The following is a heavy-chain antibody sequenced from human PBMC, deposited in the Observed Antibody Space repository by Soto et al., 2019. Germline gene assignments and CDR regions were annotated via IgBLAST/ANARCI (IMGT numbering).Heavy chain of an antibody. Sequence: EVQLLESGGDLVQPGGSLRLSCAASGFTFRNYAMAWVRQAPGEDLEWVSAIGTSGTPTLYADSVKSRFSISRDDSRNTVSLQMNSLGVEDTATYYCTRILWSSRRDALDIWGQGTTVTVSS. CDR2: IGTSGTPT. J-gene: IGHJ6*02. CDR3: TRILWSSRRDALDI. D-gene: IGHD2-21*01. V-gene: IGHV3-23*01. CDR1: GFTFRNYA.